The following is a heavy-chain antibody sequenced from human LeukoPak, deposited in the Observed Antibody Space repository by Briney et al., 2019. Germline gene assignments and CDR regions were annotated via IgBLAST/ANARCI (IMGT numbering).Heavy chain of an antibody. V-gene: IGHV4-39*01. CDR2: IYYSGST. J-gene: IGHJ6*02. D-gene: IGHD3/OR15-3a*01. CDR3: ASSGDHDLVYSYYGMDV. CDR1: GGSISSSTYY. Sequence: SETLSLTCTVSGGSISSSTYYWGWIRQPPGKGLEWIGSIYYSGSTYYNPSLKSRVTISVDTSKNQFSLKLSSVTAADTAVYYCASSGDHDLVYSYYGMDVWGQGTTVTVSS.